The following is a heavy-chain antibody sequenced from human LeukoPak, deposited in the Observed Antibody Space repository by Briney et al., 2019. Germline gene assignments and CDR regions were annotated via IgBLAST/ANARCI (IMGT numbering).Heavy chain of an antibody. Sequence: GGSLRLSCAVSGFVVSVYYMTWVRQAPGKGLEWVSVIFSDGSTYYADSVKGRFTISRDNSQNTMFLQMNSLRAEDTAIYYCAKDQSDSYGYPNNPYNYWGQGTLVTVSS. CDR3: AKDQSDSYGYPNNPYNY. CDR1: GFVVSVYY. V-gene: IGHV3-53*01. J-gene: IGHJ4*02. CDR2: IFSDGST. D-gene: IGHD5-18*01.